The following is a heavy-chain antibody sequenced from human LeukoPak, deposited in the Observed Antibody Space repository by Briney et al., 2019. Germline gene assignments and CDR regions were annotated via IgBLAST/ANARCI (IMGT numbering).Heavy chain of an antibody. D-gene: IGHD6-13*01. CDR2: ISSSSSYI. CDR3: ARDSSRIDWYFDL. J-gene: IGHJ2*01. V-gene: IGHV3-21*01. Sequence: GGSLRLSCAASGFTFSSYSMNWVRQAPGKGLEWVSSISSSSSYIYYADSVKGRFTISRDNAKNSLYLQMNSLRAEDTAVYYCARDSSRIDWYFDLWGRGTLVTVSS. CDR1: GFTFSSYS.